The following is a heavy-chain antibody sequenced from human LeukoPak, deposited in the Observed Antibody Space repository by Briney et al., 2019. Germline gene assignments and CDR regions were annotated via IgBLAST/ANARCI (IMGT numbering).Heavy chain of an antibody. Sequence: GGSLRLSCAASGFTFSSYAMSWVRQAPGKGLEWVSAISGSGGSTYYADSVKGRFTISRDNSKNTLYLQMNSLRAEDTAVYYCAKDWFGPYDSSGYHDYWGQGTLVTVSS. CDR3: AKDWFGPYDSSGYHDY. J-gene: IGHJ4*02. CDR2: ISGSGGST. CDR1: GFTFSSYA. V-gene: IGHV3-23*01. D-gene: IGHD3-22*01.